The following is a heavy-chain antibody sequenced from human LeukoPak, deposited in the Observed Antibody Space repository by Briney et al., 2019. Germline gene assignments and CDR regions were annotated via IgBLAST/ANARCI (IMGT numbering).Heavy chain of an antibody. CDR2: IYYSGST. Sequence: SETLSLTCTVSGGSISSYYWSWIRQPPGKGLEWIGYIYYSGSTNYNPSLKSRVTISVDTSKNQFSLKLSSVTAADTAVYYCARSGWGGVDAFDIWGQGTMVTVSS. V-gene: IGHV4-59*01. J-gene: IGHJ3*02. D-gene: IGHD6-19*01. CDR1: GGSISSYY. CDR3: ARSGWGGVDAFDI.